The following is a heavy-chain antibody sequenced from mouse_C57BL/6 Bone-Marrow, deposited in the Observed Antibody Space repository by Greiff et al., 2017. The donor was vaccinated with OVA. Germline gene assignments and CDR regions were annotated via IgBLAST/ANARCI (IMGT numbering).Heavy chain of an antibody. D-gene: IGHD1-1*02. CDR1: GFAFSSSW. CDR2: IYPGDGDT. J-gene: IGHJ4*01. V-gene: IGHV1-82*01. CDR3: AREGGKLYYAMDD. Sequence: VQLLESGPELVKPGASVKISCTASGFAFSSSWMNWVKQRPGKGLEWIGRIYPGDGDTNYNGKFKGKATLTTDKSTSTVYMQLSSLTSEDSAMYVCAREGGKLYYAMDDWGQGTSVTVSS.